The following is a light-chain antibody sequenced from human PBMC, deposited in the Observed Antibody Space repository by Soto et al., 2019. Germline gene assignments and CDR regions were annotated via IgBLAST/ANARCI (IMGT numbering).Light chain of an antibody. Sequence: DIVMTQSPDSLAVSLGERATIKCKTSHSLLYSGDSKNYLAWFQQKPGQPPRVLIYWASNRETGVPDRFSGSGSGTDFTLTISSLQAEDVAVYYCQQYADTPVAFGQGTKVEIK. CDR2: WAS. J-gene: IGKJ1*01. CDR3: QQYADTPVA. CDR1: HSLLYSGDSKNY. V-gene: IGKV4-1*01.